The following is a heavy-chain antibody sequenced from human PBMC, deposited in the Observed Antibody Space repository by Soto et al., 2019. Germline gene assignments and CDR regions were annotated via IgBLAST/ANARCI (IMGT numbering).Heavy chain of an antibody. V-gene: IGHV1-3*01. CDR1: GYTFTSYA. J-gene: IGHJ4*02. CDR2: INAGNGNT. D-gene: IGHD3-10*01. CDR3: ARSDGWFGEFGYY. Sequence: QVQLVQSGAEVKKPGASVKVSCKASGYTFTSYAMHWVRQAPGQRLEWMGWINAGNGNTKYSQKFQGRVTITRETSARTAYMELSSRRSEDTAVYYCARSDGWFGEFGYYWGQGTLVTVSS.